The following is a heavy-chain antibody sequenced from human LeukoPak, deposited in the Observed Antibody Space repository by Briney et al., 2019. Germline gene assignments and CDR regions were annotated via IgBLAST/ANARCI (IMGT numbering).Heavy chain of an antibody. CDR1: GYTFTSYG. CDR2: ISAYNGNT. D-gene: IGHD5-12*01. J-gene: IGHJ4*02. V-gene: IGHV1-18*01. Sequence: GASVKVSCKASGYTFTSYGISWVRQAPGQGLEWMGWISAYNGNTNYAQKLQGRVTMTTDTSTSTAYMELRSLRSDDTAVYYCAREADIVATIINGNYFDYWGQGTLVTVSS. CDR3: AREADIVATIINGNYFDY.